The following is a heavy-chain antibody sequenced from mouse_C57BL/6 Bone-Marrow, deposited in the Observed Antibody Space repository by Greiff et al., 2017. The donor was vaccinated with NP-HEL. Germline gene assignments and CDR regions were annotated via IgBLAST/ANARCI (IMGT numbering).Heavy chain of an antibody. V-gene: IGHV1-19*01. CDR2: INPYNGGT. Sequence: VQLKESGPVLVKPGASVKMSCKASGYTFTDYYMNWVKQSHGKSLEWIGVINPYNGGTSYNQKFKGKATLTVDKSSSTAYMELNSLTSEDSAVYYCARLYSNYGNYWGQGTTLTVSS. J-gene: IGHJ2*01. CDR1: GYTFTDYY. D-gene: IGHD2-5*01. CDR3: ARLYSNYGNY.